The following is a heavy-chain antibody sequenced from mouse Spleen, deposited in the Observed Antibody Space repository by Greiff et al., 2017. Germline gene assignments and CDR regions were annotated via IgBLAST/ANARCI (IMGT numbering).Heavy chain of an antibody. J-gene: IGHJ3*01. D-gene: IGHD4-1*01. CDR1: GFTFSSYG. Sequence: EVQLVESGGDLVKPGGSLKLSCAASGFTFSSYGMSWVRQTPDKRLEWVATISSGGSYTYYPDSVKGRFTISRDNAKNTLYLQMSSLKSEDTAMYYCARHWDEAYWGQGTLVTVSA. CDR2: ISSGGSYT. CDR3: ARHWDEAY. V-gene: IGHV5-6*01.